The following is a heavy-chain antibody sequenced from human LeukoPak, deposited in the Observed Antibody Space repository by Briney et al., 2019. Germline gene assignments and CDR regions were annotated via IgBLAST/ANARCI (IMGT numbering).Heavy chain of an antibody. V-gene: IGHV3-9*01. J-gene: IGHJ3*01. CDR2: ISWNSGGR. Sequence: GGSLRLSCAASGFTFDDYAMHWVRQPPEKGLEWVSGISWNSGGRAYADSVKGRFTISRDNAKNSLYLQINSLRAEDTAVYYCARSSYSSSSSVWGQGTMVTVSS. D-gene: IGHD6-6*01. CDR1: GFTFDDYA. CDR3: ARSSYSSSSSV.